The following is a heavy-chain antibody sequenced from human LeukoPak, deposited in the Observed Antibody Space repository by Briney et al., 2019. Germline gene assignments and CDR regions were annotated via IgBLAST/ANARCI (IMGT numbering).Heavy chain of an antibody. CDR1: GYTFTSYD. J-gene: IGHJ4*02. D-gene: IGHD3-10*01. V-gene: IGHV1-8*01. CDR2: MNPNSGNT. CDR3: ARGEYYYGSGSYPIDY. Sequence: ASVTVSCTASGYTFTSYDINWVRQATGQGLEWMGWMNPNSGNTGYAQKFQGRVTMTRNTSISTAYMELSSLRSEDTAVYYCARGEYYYGSGSYPIDYWGQGTLVTVSS.